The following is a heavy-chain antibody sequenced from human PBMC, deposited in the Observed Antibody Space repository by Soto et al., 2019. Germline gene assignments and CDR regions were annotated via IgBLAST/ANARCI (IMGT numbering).Heavy chain of an antibody. CDR2: IYYSGST. V-gene: IGHV4-59*01. J-gene: IGHJ6*03. CDR3: ARDGSDYYMDV. D-gene: IGHD2-15*01. CDR1: GGSICSYY. Sequence: SETLSLTCTVSGGSICSYYWSWIRQPPGKGLEWIGYIYYSGSTNYNPSLKSRVTISVDTSKNQFSLKLSSVTAADTAVYYCARDGSDYYMDVWGKGTTVTVSS.